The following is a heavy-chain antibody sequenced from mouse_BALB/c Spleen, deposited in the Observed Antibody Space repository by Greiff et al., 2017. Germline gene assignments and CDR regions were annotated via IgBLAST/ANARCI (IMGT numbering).Heavy chain of an antibody. CDR1: GYSITSDYA. J-gene: IGHJ4*01. CDR3: ARLDDDYAMDY. Sequence: EVHLVESGPGLVKPSQSLSLTCTVTGYSITSDYAWNWIRQFPGNKLEWMGYISYSGSTSYNPSLKSRISITRDTSKNQFFLQLNSVTTEDTATYYCARLDDDYAMDYWGQGTSVTVSS. V-gene: IGHV3-2*02. D-gene: IGHD2-12*01. CDR2: ISYSGST.